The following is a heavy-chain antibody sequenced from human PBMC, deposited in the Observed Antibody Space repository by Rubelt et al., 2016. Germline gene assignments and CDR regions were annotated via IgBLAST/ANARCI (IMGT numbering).Heavy chain of an antibody. CDR2: IRTYNGNT. V-gene: IGHV1-18*01. CDR3: ARGDCSSANCLFNWFDP. Sequence: QLQLVQSGAEVKKPGASVKVSCKASGYTFTTYGISWVRTAPGQGLEWMGWIRTYNGNTNYAQKLQGRVTMPTDTSTSTAYMELRSLRSDDTAMYFCARGDCSSANCLFNWFDPWGQGTLVTVSS. D-gene: IGHD2-2*01. J-gene: IGHJ5*02. CDR1: GYTFTTYG.